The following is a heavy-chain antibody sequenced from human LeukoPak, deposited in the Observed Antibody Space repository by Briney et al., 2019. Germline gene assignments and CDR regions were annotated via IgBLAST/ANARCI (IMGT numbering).Heavy chain of an antibody. Sequence: GGSLRLSCAASGFTFNNYAISWVRQAPGKGLEWVANIRQDGSETYYVDSVKGRFTISRDNADNSLYLQMNSLRAEDTAVYFCARIPRSVGYSYVNWGQGTLVTVSS. J-gene: IGHJ4*02. CDR1: GFTFNNYA. D-gene: IGHD5-12*01. CDR3: ARIPRSVGYSYVN. V-gene: IGHV3-7*05. CDR2: IRQDGSET.